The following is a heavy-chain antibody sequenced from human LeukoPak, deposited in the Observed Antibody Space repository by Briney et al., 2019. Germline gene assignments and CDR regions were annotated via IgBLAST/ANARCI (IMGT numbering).Heavy chain of an antibody. Sequence: SETLSLTCSVSGDSISGYYWSWIRQPAGKGLEWIGRIYSNGGTTYNPSLKSRITMSLDTSKNQFSLKLSSMTAADSAVYYCARSMLRGLIFFDYWGQGSLVTVSS. CDR2: IYSNGGT. D-gene: IGHD3-10*01. J-gene: IGHJ4*02. V-gene: IGHV4-4*07. CDR3: ARSMLRGLIFFDY. CDR1: GDSISGYY.